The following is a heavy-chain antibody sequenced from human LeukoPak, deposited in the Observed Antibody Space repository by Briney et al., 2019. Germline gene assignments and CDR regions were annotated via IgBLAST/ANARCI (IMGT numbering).Heavy chain of an antibody. CDR2: IYHSGST. D-gene: IGHD6-19*01. CDR3: ARSIAVAGTEYYYYMDV. CDR1: GGSISSSNW. J-gene: IGHJ6*03. V-gene: IGHV4-4*02. Sequence: PSGTLSLTCAVSGGSISSSNWWSWVRQPPGKGLEWIGEIYHSGSTNYNPSLKSRVTISVDKSKNQFSLKLSSVTAADTAVYYCARSIAVAGTEYYYYMDVWGKGTTVTVSS.